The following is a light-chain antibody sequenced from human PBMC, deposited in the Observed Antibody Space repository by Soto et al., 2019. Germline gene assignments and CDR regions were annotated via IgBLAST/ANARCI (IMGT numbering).Light chain of an antibody. Sequence: IQMTQSPSTLSASVGDRVTMTCRASQSLNRDYLAWYQQKPEKAPKLLIYKASTVENDVASRFSGGGSWTAFTLPISSLLADDFVTYYCHQYDSNHRTFGQGTKVDLK. J-gene: IGKJ1*01. CDR1: QSLNRDY. CDR3: HQYDSNHRT. V-gene: IGKV1-5*03. CDR2: KAS.